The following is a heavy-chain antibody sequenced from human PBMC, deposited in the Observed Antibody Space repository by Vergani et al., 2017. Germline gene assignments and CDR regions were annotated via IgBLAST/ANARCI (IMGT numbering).Heavy chain of an antibody. D-gene: IGHD1-26*01. CDR1: GYTFTSYY. CDR3: ARDFLEGELLLSALANWFDP. CDR2: INPSGGST. V-gene: IGHV1-46*01. J-gene: IGHJ5*02. Sequence: QVQLVQSGAEVKKPGASVKVSCKASGYTFTSYYMHWVRQAPGQGLEWMGIINPSGGSTSYAQKFQGRVTMTRDTSTSTVYMELSSLRSEDTAVYYCARDFLEGELLLSALANWFDPWGQGTLVTVSS.